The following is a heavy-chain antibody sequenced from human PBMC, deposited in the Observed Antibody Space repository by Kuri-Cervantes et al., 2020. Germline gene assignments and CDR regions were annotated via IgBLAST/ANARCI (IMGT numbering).Heavy chain of an antibody. CDR1: GFTFSSYG. Sequence: GESLKISCAASGFTFSSYGMHWVRQAPGKGLEWVAVISYDGSNKYYADSVKGRFTISRDNSKNTLYLQMNSLRAEDTAVYYCAKDGSVVVPAAPLYYYYGMDIWGQGTTVTVSS. V-gene: IGHV3-30*18. CDR2: ISYDGSNK. J-gene: IGHJ6*02. CDR3: AKDGSVVVPAAPLYYYYGMDI. D-gene: IGHD2-2*01.